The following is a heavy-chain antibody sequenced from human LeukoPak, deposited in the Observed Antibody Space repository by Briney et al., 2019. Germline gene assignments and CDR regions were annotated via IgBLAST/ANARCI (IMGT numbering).Heavy chain of an antibody. CDR3: GRDGSRHQVSTSH. CDR1: GFTFSRYW. V-gene: IGHV3-7*01. CDR2: INEDGSQS. Sequence: PGGSLRLSCAASGFTFSRYWMSWVRQAPGKGLEWVANINEDGSQSYYVDSVKGRFTISRDNARNSLYLQINSLRVEDTAVYYCGRDGSRHQVSTSHWGQGTLVTVSS. D-gene: IGHD5/OR15-5a*01. J-gene: IGHJ4*02.